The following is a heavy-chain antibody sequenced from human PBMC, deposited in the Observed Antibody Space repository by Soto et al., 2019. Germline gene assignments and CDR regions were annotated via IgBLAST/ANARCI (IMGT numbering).Heavy chain of an antibody. Sequence: EVQLVESGGGLVQPGGSLRLSCAGSGFILGNFWMTWVRQAPGKGLEWVANIKQDGSEKYYVDSVKGRFTISRDNVKNSLYLQMNSLRSEDTAVYYCARGTGGATSSGKDQFDYWGQGTLVPFSS. CDR1: GFILGNFW. CDR2: IKQDGSEK. CDR3: ARGTGGATSSGKDQFDY. J-gene: IGHJ4*02. D-gene: IGHD1-26*01. V-gene: IGHV3-7*01.